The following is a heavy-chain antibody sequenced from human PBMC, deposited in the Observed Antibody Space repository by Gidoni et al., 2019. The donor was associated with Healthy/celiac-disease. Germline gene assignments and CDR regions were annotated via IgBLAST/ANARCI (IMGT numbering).Heavy chain of an antibody. CDR1: GFTFSSYW. D-gene: IGHD6-19*01. CDR3: AREQWLAQRDAFDI. CDR2: IKQDGSEK. J-gene: IGHJ3*02. V-gene: IGHV3-7*01. Sequence: EVQLVESGGGLVQPGGSLRLPCAASGFTFSSYWMSWVRQAPGKGLEWVANIKQDGSEKYYVDSVKGRFTISRDNAKNSLYLQMNSLRAEDTAVYYCAREQWLAQRDAFDIWGQGTMVTVSS.